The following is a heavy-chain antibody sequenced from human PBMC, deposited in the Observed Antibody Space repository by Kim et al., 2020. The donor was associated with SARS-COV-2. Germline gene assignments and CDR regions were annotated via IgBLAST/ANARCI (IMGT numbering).Heavy chain of an antibody. CDR2: FYPSGST. D-gene: IGHD3-3*01. CDR3: ASEQYDFARRYYEVDY. Sequence: SETLSLTCSVSGGSVSGLFWNWIRQPVGKGLEWIGRFYPSGSTDSNPSLKSRVTMSVDTSKNHFSLILSSVTAADTAVYYCASEQYDFARRYYEVDYWG. CDR1: GGSVSGLF. J-gene: IGHJ4*01. V-gene: IGHV4-4*07.